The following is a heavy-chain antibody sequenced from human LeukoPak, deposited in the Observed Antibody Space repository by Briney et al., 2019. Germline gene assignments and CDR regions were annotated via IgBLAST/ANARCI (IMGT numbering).Heavy chain of an antibody. J-gene: IGHJ4*02. CDR2: IYWDDDK. Sequence: SGPTLVNPTPTLTLTCTFSGFSLSTSGVGGGWVRQPPGKALEWLALIYWDDDKRYRPSLKSRLPITKDTAKNQGGLTMTIMDSVDTSTYYCAHNKEVYNFDYWGQGTLVTVSS. V-gene: IGHV2-5*02. CDR1: GFSLSTSGVG. CDR3: AHNKEVYNFDY. D-gene: IGHD1-14*01.